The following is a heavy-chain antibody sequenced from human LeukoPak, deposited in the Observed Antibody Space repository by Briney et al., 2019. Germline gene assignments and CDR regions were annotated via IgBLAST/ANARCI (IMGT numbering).Heavy chain of an antibody. V-gene: IGHV3-23*01. Sequence: QAGGSLRLSCAASGFTFSSYAMSWVRQAPGKGLEWVSAISGSGGSTYYADSVKGRFTISRDNSKNTLYLQMNSLRAEDTAVYYCAKDHGELAAAGLNWFDPWGQGTLVTVSS. CDR1: GFTFSSYA. CDR3: AKDHGELAAAGLNWFDP. J-gene: IGHJ5*02. CDR2: ISGSGGST. D-gene: IGHD6-13*01.